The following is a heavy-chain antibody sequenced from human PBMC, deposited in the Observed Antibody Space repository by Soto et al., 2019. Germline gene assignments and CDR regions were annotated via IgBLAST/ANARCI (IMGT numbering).Heavy chain of an antibody. Sequence: SETLSLTCTVSGGSISSYYWSWIRQAPGKGLEWIGDIYYSGRTNYNPSVKSRVTISVDTSKNQFSLKLTSVTAADTAVYYCVRAKYFDYWGQGSLVLVSS. CDR2: IYYSGRT. CDR3: VRAKYFDY. V-gene: IGHV4-59*01. CDR1: GGSISSYY. J-gene: IGHJ4*02.